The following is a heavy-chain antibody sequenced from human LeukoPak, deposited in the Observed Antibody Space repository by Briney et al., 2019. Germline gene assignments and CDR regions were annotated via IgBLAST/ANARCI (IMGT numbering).Heavy chain of an antibody. D-gene: IGHD1-26*01. V-gene: IGHV4-34*01. Sequence: SETLSLTCAVYGGSFSGYYWSWIRQPSGKGLEWIGEINHSGSTNYNPSLKSRVTISIDTSKNQFSLRLNSVTAADTAMYYCAKSGGYGLIDYWGQGTLVTVSS. CDR2: INHSGST. CDR3: AKSGGYGLIDY. CDR1: GGSFSGYY. J-gene: IGHJ4*02.